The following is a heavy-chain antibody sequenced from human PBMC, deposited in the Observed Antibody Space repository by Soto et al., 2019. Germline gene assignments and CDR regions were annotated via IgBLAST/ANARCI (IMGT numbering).Heavy chain of an antibody. CDR1: GGSISSGGYS. CDR2: IYHSGST. J-gene: IGHJ4*02. V-gene: IGHV4-30-2*03. CDR3: ARHDYGGFGL. D-gene: IGHD4-17*01. Sequence: SETLSLTCAVSGGSISSGGYSWSWIRQPPGKGLEWIGYIYHSGSTYYNPSLKSRVTISVDTSKNQFSLKLSSVTAADTAVYYCARHDYGGFGLWGQGTLVTVSS.